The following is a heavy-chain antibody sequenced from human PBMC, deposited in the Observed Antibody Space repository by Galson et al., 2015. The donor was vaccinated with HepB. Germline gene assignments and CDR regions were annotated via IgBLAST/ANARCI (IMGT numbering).Heavy chain of an antibody. D-gene: IGHD6-13*01. CDR2: MYYSGST. Sequence: TLSLTCTVSGGSISSSSHYWGWIRQPPGKGLEWIGSMYYSGSTYYNPSLKSRITISVDTSKNQFSLKLSSVTAADTAVYFCARARIAATGTGYLQHWGQGTLVTISS. CDR3: ARARIAATGTGYLQH. J-gene: IGHJ1*01. V-gene: IGHV4-39*07. CDR1: GGSISSSSHY.